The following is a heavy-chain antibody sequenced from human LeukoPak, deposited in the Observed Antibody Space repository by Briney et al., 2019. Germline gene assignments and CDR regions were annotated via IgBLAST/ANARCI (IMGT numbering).Heavy chain of an antibody. V-gene: IGHV3-30*03. J-gene: IGHJ4*02. CDR2: ISYDGSNK. CDR1: GFTFSSYG. D-gene: IGHD3-10*01. Sequence: GRSLRLSCAASGFTFSSYGMHWVRQAPGKGLEWVAVISYDGSNKYYADSVKGRFTISRDNSKNTLYLQMNSLRAEDTAVYYCARARGGHYGSGTYYFDYWGQGTLVTVSS. CDR3: ARARGGHYGSGTYYFDY.